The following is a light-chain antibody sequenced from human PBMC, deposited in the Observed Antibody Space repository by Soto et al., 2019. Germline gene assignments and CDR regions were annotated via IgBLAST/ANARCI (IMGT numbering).Light chain of an antibody. CDR2: EVS. CDR1: SSDVGGYKY. V-gene: IGLV2-14*01. CDR3: SSYTSSSTPYV. Sequence: QSALTQPASVSESPGQSITISCTGTSSDVGGYKYVSWYQQHPGKAPKLMIYEVSNRPSGVSNRFSGSKSGNTASLTISGLQAEDEADYYCSSYTSSSTPYVFGTGTKVTVL. J-gene: IGLJ1*01.